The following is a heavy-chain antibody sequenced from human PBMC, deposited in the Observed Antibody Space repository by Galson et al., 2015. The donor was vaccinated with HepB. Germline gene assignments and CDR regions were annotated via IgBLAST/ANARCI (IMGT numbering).Heavy chain of an antibody. CDR1: GFTFSSYG. CDR2: IWYDGSNK. V-gene: IGHV3-33*08. Sequence: SLRLSCAASGFTFSSYGMHWVRQAPGKGLEWVAVIWYDGSNKYYADSVKSRFTISRDNSKNTLYLQMNSLRAEDTAVYYCARPLRSIAVAGTGFDHWGQGTLVTVSS. CDR3: ARPLRSIAVAGTGFDH. J-gene: IGHJ5*02. D-gene: IGHD6-19*01.